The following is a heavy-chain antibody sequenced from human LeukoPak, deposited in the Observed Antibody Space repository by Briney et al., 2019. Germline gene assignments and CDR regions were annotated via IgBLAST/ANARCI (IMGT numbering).Heavy chain of an antibody. CDR1: GGTFSSYA. Sequence: SVTVSCKASGGTFSSYAISWVRQAPGQGLEWMGGIIPIFGTANYAQKFQGRVTITADKSTSTAYMELSSLRSEDTAVYYCASGLAAADLFDYWGQGTLVTVSS. V-gene: IGHV1-69*06. CDR3: ASGLAAADLFDY. D-gene: IGHD6-13*01. J-gene: IGHJ4*02. CDR2: IIPIFGTA.